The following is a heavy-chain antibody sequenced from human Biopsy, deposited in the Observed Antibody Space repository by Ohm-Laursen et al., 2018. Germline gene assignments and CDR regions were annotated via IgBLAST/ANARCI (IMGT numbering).Heavy chain of an antibody. CDR1: GGSTNDYF. D-gene: IGHD2-2*01. V-gene: IGHV4-4*07. CDR3: ARDNIPYCTSTSCDLFGMDV. J-gene: IGHJ6*02. CDR2: IYSSGGS. Sequence: TLSLTCSVSGGSTNDYFWSWIRQPAGETLEWIGRIYSSGGSSYNPSLKSRISMSMDTSTNQFSLTLTSVTAADTAVYYCARDNIPYCTSTSCDLFGMDVWGQGTTVTVSS.